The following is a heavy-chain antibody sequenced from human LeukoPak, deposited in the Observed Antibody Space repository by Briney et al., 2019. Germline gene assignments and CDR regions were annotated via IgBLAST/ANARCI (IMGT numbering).Heavy chain of an antibody. CDR3: AIKHDGSWYSPFDY. CDR1: GYTFTNYW. CDR2: IYPGDSDT. J-gene: IGHJ4*02. Sequence: GESLKISFQGPGYTFTNYWIGWVRQMPGKGLAWMGIIYPGDSDTRYSPSFQGQVTISADKSISTAYLQWNSLKASDSAMYYCAIKHDGSWYSPFDYWGQGTLVTVSS. V-gene: IGHV5-51*06. D-gene: IGHD6-13*01.